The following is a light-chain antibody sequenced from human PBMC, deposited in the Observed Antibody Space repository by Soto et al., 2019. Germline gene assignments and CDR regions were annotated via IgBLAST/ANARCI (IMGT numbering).Light chain of an antibody. V-gene: IGKV3-20*01. J-gene: IGKJ4*01. Sequence: EIVLTQSPATLSLSPGERATLSCRATQSVSSSYLAWYQQKPGQAPRLLIYGASSRATGIPDRFSGSGSGTDFTLTIYRLEPEDSAMYNCQQYGSSALTFGGGTKV. CDR1: QSVSSSY. CDR2: GAS. CDR3: QQYGSSALT.